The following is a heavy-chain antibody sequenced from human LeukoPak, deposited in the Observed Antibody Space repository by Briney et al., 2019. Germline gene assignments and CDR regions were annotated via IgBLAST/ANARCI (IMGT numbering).Heavy chain of an antibody. CDR3: ARGRGWVDH. Sequence: PGGSLRLSCAASGFTFSSYEMNWARQTPEKGLEWVANIHDDGIVTHYVDSVKGRFTISRDNARNSVNLQLNSLRVEDTALYYCARGRGWVDHWGQGTLVTVSS. CDR1: GFTFSSYE. J-gene: IGHJ4*02. CDR2: IHDDGIVT. V-gene: IGHV3-7*01. D-gene: IGHD3-16*01.